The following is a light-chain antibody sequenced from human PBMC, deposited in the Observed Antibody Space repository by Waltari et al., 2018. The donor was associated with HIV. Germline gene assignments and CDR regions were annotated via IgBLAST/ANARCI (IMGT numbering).Light chain of an antibody. J-gene: IGLJ3*02. Sequence: QSVLTQPPSASGTPGQRVTLSCSGGSSNIGSNTVNWYQQLPGTAPKLLIYSNNQRPSGVPDRFSGSKSGTSASLAISGLQSEDEADYYCVAWDDSLNGWVFGGGTKLTVL. CDR2: SNN. CDR3: VAWDDSLNGWV. V-gene: IGLV1-44*01. CDR1: SSNIGSNT.